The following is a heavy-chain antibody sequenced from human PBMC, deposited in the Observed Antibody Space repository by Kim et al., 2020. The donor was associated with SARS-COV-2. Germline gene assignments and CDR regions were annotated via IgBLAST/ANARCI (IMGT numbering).Heavy chain of an antibody. CDR1: GGSISSYY. J-gene: IGHJ3*02. CDR2: IYYSGST. Sequence: SETLSLTCTVSGGSISSYYWSWIRQPPGKGPEWIGYIYYSGSTNYNPSLKSRVNISVDTSKNQFSLKLSSVTAADTAVYYCAREGDAFDIWGQGTMVTVS. V-gene: IGHV4-59*01. CDR3: AREGDAFDI.